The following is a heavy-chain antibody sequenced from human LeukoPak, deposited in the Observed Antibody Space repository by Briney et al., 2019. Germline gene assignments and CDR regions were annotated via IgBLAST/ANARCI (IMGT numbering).Heavy chain of an antibody. J-gene: IGHJ4*02. V-gene: IGHV3-20*04. D-gene: IGHD2-21*02. CDR3: ARAQTYGDSRLLLDY. CDR2: INWYGGST. CDR1: GFTFGDYG. Sequence: GGSLRLSCAASGFTFGDYGMSWVRQAPGKGLEWVSGINWYGGSTGYADSVEGRFTISRANAKTSQYLQMNSLRVEDTALYYCARAQTYGDSRLLLDYWGQGTLVTVSS.